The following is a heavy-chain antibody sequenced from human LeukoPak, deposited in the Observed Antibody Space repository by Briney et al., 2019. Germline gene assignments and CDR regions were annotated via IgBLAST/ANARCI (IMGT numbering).Heavy chain of an antibody. CDR3: ARDAPGWYFDL. CDR2: IYYSGTT. J-gene: IGHJ2*01. Sequence: PSETLSLTCTVSGGSISSYYWSWIRQPPGKGLEWIGYIYYSGTTNYNPSLKSRVTISVDTSKNQFSLKLSSVTAADTAVYYCARDAPGWYFDLWGRGTLVTVSS. V-gene: IGHV4-59*12. CDR1: GGSISSYY.